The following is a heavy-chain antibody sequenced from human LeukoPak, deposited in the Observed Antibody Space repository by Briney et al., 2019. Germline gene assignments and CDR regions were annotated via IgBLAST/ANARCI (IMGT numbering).Heavy chain of an antibody. J-gene: IGHJ4*02. D-gene: IGHD6-13*01. CDR2: ISSSSSYI. Sequence: GGSLRLSCAASGFTFSSYSMNWVRQAPGKGLEWVSSISSSSSYIYYADSVKGRFTISRDNAKNSLYLQMNSLRAEDTAVYYCARAGIHISSSDYWGQGTLVTVSS. CDR3: ARAGIHISSSDY. V-gene: IGHV3-21*01. CDR1: GFTFSSYS.